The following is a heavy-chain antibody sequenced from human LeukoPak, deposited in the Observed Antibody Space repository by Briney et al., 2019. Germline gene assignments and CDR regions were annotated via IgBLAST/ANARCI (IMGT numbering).Heavy chain of an antibody. CDR1: GYTLTELS. D-gene: IGHD2-15*01. V-gene: IGHV1-24*01. CDR3: ATAKLFCSGGSCRNYYFDY. Sequence: ASVKVSCKVSGYTLTELSMHWVRQAPGKGLEWMGGFDPEDGETIYAQKFQGRVTITEDTSTDTAYMELSSLRSEDTAVYYCATAKLFCSGGSCRNYYFDYWGQGTLVTVSS. J-gene: IGHJ4*02. CDR2: FDPEDGET.